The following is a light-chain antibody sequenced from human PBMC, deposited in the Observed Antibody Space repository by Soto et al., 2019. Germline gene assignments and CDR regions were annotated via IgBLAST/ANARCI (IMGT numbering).Light chain of an antibody. Sequence: EIVMTQSPATLSVSPGERATLSCRASQSVSTKLAWYQHKRGQAPRLLIYDAPVRATGIPVRFSGGGSGTEFTLTISSLQSEDFAVYYCQQYNKWPPFTFGPGTKVDIK. CDR2: DAP. CDR1: QSVSTK. J-gene: IGKJ3*01. V-gene: IGKV3-15*01. CDR3: QQYNKWPPFT.